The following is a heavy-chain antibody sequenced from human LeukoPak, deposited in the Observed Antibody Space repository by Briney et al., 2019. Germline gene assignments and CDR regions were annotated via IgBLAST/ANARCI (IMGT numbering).Heavy chain of an antibody. Sequence: GRSLRLSCVASGFTFSRYGMHWVRQASGKGLEWVALISYDGSNKYYADSVKGRFTISRDNSKNTLYLQMNSLRPEDTAVYYCAKGDPYGSGSYPVDYWGQGTLVTVSS. CDR2: ISYDGSNK. D-gene: IGHD3-10*01. V-gene: IGHV3-30*18. J-gene: IGHJ4*02. CDR3: AKGDPYGSGSYPVDY. CDR1: GFTFSRYG.